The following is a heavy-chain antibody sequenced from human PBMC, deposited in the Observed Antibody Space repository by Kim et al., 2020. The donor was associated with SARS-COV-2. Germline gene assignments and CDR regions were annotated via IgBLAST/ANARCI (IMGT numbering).Heavy chain of an antibody. J-gene: IGHJ4*02. V-gene: IGHV3-53*01. D-gene: IGHD6-13*01. Sequence: YYADSVKGRFTISRDNSKNTLYLQMNSLRAEDTAVYYCAREGYSSSWYFSWSQGTLVTVSS. CDR3: AREGYSSSWYFS.